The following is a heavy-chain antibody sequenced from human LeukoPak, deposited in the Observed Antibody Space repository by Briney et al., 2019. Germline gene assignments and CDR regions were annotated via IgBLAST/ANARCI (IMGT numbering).Heavy chain of an antibody. CDR1: GFTFSSYA. Sequence: PGGSLRLSCAASGFTFSSYAMSWVRQAPGKGLEWVSGTSGSGGSTYYADSVKGRFTISRDNSKNTLYLQMNSLRVEDTAVYYCANGMVRGGPYYGMDVWGQGTTVTVSS. V-gene: IGHV3-23*01. CDR2: TSGSGGST. CDR3: ANGMVRGGPYYGMDV. J-gene: IGHJ6*02. D-gene: IGHD3-10*01.